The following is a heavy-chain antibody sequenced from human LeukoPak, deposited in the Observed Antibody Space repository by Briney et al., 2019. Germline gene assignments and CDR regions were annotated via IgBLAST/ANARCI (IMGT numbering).Heavy chain of an antibody. CDR2: IYPGDSDT. CDR3: ARRTYYYDSSGYPNSYYFDY. CDR1: GYSFTSYW. Sequence: PGESLKISCKGSGYSFTSYWIGWVRQMPGKGLEWMGIIYPGDSDTRYSPSFQGQVTISADKSISTAYLQWSSLKASDTAMYYCARRTYYYDSSGYPNSYYFDYWGQGTLVTVSS. D-gene: IGHD3-22*01. J-gene: IGHJ4*02. V-gene: IGHV5-51*01.